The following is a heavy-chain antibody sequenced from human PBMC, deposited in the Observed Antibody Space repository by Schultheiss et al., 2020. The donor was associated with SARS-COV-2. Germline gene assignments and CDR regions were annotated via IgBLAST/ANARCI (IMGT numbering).Heavy chain of an antibody. J-gene: IGHJ3*02. V-gene: IGHV3-48*01. CDR3: AKEAALYYYDSSGYSDAFDI. Sequence: GGSLRLSCAASGFTFSSYSMNWVRQAPGKGLEWVLYISSSSSTIYYADSVKGRFTISRDNAKNSLYLQMNSLRAEDTAVYYCAKEAALYYYDSSGYSDAFDIWGQGTMVNV. CDR1: GFTFSSYS. CDR2: ISSSSSTI. D-gene: IGHD3-22*01.